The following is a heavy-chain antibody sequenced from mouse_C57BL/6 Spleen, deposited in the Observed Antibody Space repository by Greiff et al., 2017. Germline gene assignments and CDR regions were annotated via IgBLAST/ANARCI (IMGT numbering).Heavy chain of an antibody. Sequence: VQLKQSGPELVKPGASVKIPCKASGYTFTDYNMDWVKQSHGKSLEWIGDINPNNGGTIYNQKFKGKATLTVDKSSSTAYMELRSLTSEDTAVYYCARGDYGSSLDFDYWGQGTTLTVSS. D-gene: IGHD1-1*01. CDR3: ARGDYGSSLDFDY. V-gene: IGHV1-18*01. CDR1: GYTFTDYN. J-gene: IGHJ2*01. CDR2: INPNNGGT.